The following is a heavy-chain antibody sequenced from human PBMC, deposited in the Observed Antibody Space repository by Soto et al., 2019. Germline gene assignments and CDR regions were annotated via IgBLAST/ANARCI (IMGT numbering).Heavy chain of an antibody. CDR1: GYTFTNFY. D-gene: IGHD6-13*01. J-gene: IGHJ5*02. V-gene: IGHV1-46*01. CDR3: ATASTAFIAAAGTGWFDP. Sequence: ASVKVSCKATGYTFTNFYIHWVRQAPGQGLEWMSIINPNGGSTNYAQNIQGRVTMTEDTSTDTAYMELSSLRSEDTAVYYCATASTAFIAAAGTGWFDPWGQGTLVTVSS. CDR2: INPNGGST.